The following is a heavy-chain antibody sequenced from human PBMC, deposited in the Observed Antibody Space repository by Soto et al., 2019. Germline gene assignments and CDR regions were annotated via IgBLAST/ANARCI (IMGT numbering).Heavy chain of an antibody. Sequence: ASETLSLTCTVSGGSISSYYWSWIRQPPGKGLEWIGYIYYSGSTNYNPSLKSRVTISVDTSKNQFSLKLSSVTAADTAVYYCASNTMVRGTTGTTSYYYYMDVWGKGTTVTVSS. J-gene: IGHJ6*03. V-gene: IGHV4-59*01. CDR1: GGSISSYY. D-gene: IGHD1-1*01. CDR2: IYYSGST. CDR3: ASNTMVRGTTGTTSYYYYMDV.